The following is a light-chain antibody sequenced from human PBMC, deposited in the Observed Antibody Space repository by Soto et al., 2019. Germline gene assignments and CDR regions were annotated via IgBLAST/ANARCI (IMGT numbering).Light chain of an antibody. V-gene: IGKV3-20*01. J-gene: IGKJ1*01. CDR2: GAS. CDR1: QSVSSSY. Sequence: VMTQSPGTLSLSPGERATLSCRASQSVSSSYLAWYQQKPGQAPRLLIYGASSRATGIPDRFSGSGSGTDFTLTISRLEPEDFAVYYCQQYGSSSWTFGQGTKVDIK. CDR3: QQYGSSSWT.